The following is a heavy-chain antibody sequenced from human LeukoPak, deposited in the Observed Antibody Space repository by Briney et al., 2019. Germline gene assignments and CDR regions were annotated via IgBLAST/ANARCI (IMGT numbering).Heavy chain of an antibody. CDR1: GYTFTDYY. J-gene: IGHJ4*02. V-gene: IGHV1-69-2*01. CDR2: VDPEDGET. Sequence: ATVKISCKVSGYTFTDYYMHWVQQAPGKGLEWMGLVDPEDGETIYAEKFQGRVTITADTSTDTAYMELSSLRSEDTAVYYCASTYYYDSSGYYRYDYWGQGTLVTVSS. D-gene: IGHD3-22*01. CDR3: ASTYYYDSSGYYRYDY.